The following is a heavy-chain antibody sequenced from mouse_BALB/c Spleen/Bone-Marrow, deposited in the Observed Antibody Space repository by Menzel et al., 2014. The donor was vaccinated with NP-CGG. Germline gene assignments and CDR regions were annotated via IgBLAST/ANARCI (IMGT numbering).Heavy chain of an antibody. D-gene: IGHD2-4*01. CDR2: IYYSGTI. CDR1: GISITTGNYR. V-gene: IGHV3-5*02. Sequence: EVKLLESGPGLVKPSQTVSLTCTVTGISITTGNYRWSWIRQFPGNKLEWIGYIYYSGTITYNPSLTSRTTITRDTSKNQFFLEMISLTAEDTATYYCARGAMITTGYFDYWGQGTTLTVSS. J-gene: IGHJ2*01. CDR3: ARGAMITTGYFDY.